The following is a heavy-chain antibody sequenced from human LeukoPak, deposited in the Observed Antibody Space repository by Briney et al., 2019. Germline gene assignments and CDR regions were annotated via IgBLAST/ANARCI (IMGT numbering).Heavy chain of an antibody. CDR2: IYHSGST. Sequence: PSETLSLTCAVSGYSISSGYYWGWIRQPPGKGLEWIGSIYHSGSTYYNPSLKSRVTISVDTSKNQFSLKLSSVTAADTAVYYCARVAITMVRGISRGNWFDPWGQGTLVTVSS. V-gene: IGHV4-38-2*01. CDR3: ARVAITMVRGISRGNWFDP. CDR1: GYSISSGYY. D-gene: IGHD3-10*01. J-gene: IGHJ5*02.